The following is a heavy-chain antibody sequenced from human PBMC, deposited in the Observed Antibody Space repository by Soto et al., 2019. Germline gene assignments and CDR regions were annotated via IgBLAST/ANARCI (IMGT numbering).Heavy chain of an antibody. D-gene: IGHD3-10*01. CDR3: LGETDNDDP. CDR2: INPGGSDT. Sequence: GGSLRLSCTASGLTFSNYWMNWVRQAPGKGLEWVAKINPGGSDTYYIDSVKGRFTISRDNAHNSVSPQMNSLRDVDTDVYYCLGETDNDDPWGQGTLVTVSS. V-gene: IGHV3-7*03. J-gene: IGHJ5*02. CDR1: GLTFSNYW.